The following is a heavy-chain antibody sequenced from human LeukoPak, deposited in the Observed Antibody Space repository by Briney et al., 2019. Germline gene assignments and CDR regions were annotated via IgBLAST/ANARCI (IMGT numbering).Heavy chain of an antibody. CDR1: GFTFSSYA. CDR3: ARGSSDYGDYSLLHGMDV. V-gene: IGHV3-30-3*01. Sequence: GRSLRLSCAASGFTFSSYAMHWVRQAPGKGLEWVAVISYDGSNKYYADSVKGRFTISRDNSKNTLYLQMNSLRAEDTAVYYCARGSSDYGDYSLLHGMDVWGQGTTVTVSS. CDR2: ISYDGSNK. J-gene: IGHJ6*02. D-gene: IGHD4-17*01.